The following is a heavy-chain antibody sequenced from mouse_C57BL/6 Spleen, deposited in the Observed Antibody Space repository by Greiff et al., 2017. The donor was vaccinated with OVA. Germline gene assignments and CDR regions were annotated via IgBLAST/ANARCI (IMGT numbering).Heavy chain of an antibody. CDR1: GFTFSSYA. Sequence: EVKLMESGEGLVKPGGSLKLSCAASGFTFSSYAMSWVRQTPEKRLEWVAYISSGGDYIYYADTVKGRFTISRDNARNTLYLQMSSLKSEDTAMYYCTRNYGSSYPFDYWGQGTTLTVSS. J-gene: IGHJ2*01. V-gene: IGHV5-9-1*02. CDR2: ISSGGDYI. CDR3: TRNYGSSYPFDY. D-gene: IGHD1-1*01.